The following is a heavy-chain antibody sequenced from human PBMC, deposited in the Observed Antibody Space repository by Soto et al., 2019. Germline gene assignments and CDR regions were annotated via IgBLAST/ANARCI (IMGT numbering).Heavy chain of an antibody. CDR2: IKSKTDGGTT. J-gene: IGHJ6*02. D-gene: IGHD3-3*01. V-gene: IGHV3-15*01. Sequence: PGGSLRLSCAASGFTFSNAWMSWVRQAQGKWLEWVGRIKSKTDGGTTDYAAPVKGRFTISREDSKNTLYLQMNSLKTEDTDVYYCTTEGALRFLEWLPYSYYGMDVWGQGXPVTVYS. CDR3: TTEGALRFLEWLPYSYYGMDV. CDR1: GFTFSNAW.